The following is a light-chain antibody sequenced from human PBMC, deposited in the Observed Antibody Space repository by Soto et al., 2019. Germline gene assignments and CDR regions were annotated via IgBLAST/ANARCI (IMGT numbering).Light chain of an antibody. Sequence: DSQMTQSSCTLAASVEDRMTMTCRASQTVERWMAWYQQKPGTDPKIVISDVSTLERGVPSRFSGSGSATEFNLTLSGLQTDDFATYYCQQYKDYAYTFGQGTKVDI. CDR3: QQYKDYAYT. J-gene: IGKJ2*01. CDR1: QTVERW. V-gene: IGKV1-5*01. CDR2: DVS.